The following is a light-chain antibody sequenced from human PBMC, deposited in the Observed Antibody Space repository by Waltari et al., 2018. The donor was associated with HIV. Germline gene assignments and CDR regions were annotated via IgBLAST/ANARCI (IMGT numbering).Light chain of an antibody. CDR1: SSTIGAGYD. CDR3: QSYDSSLSVV. J-gene: IGLJ2*01. CDR2: GHS. V-gene: IGLV1-40*03. Sequence: QSVLTQPPSVSGAPGQRVTISCTGSSSTIGAGYDVHWYQHFPWRAPKLLIYGHSNRASGVPGRFSGSRSGASASLAITGLRAEDEADYYCQSYDSSLSVVFGGGTTLTVL.